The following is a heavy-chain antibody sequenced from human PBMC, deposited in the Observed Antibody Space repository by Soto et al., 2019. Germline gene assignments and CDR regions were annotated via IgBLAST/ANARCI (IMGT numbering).Heavy chain of an antibody. V-gene: IGHV3-74*01. Sequence: GGSLRLSCAASGFTFSSYWMHWVRQAPGKGLVWVSRINSDGSSTSYADSVKGRFTISRDNAKNTLYLQMNSLRAEDTAVYYCARSYHPYYDFWSGYYSYYYYYYMDVWGKGTTVTVSS. CDR3: ARSYHPYYDFWSGYYSYYYYYYMDV. J-gene: IGHJ6*03. D-gene: IGHD3-3*01. CDR1: GFTFSSYW. CDR2: INSDGSST.